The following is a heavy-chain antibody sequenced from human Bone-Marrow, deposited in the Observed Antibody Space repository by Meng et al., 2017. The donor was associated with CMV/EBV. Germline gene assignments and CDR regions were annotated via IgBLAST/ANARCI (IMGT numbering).Heavy chain of an antibody. CDR3: ARAGYGDYGVDY. D-gene: IGHD4-17*01. V-gene: IGHV1-2*02. CDR2: INPNSGDT. CDR1: GYSFTGYY. J-gene: IGHJ4*02. Sequence: QVQLVQSGAEVKTPGASVKVSCKASGYSFTGYYMHWVRQAPGQGLEWVGWINPNSGDTSYAQKFQDRVTMTRDTSINTAYMELSSLTSHDTAMYYCARAGYGDYGVDYWGQGTLVTVSS.